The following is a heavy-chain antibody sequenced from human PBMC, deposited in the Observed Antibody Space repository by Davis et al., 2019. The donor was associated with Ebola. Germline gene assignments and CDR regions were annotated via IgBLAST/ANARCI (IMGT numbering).Heavy chain of an antibody. V-gene: IGHV3-73*01. D-gene: IGHD2-21*01. CDR3: TSLTLWRGEDFDY. J-gene: IGHJ4*02. CDR2: IRSKANSYAT. Sequence: GESLKISCAASGFTFSGSAMHWVRQASGKGLEWVGRIRSKANSYATAYAASVKGRFTISRDDSKNTAYLQMNSLKTEDTAVYYCTSLTLWRGEDFDYWGQGTLVTVSS. CDR1: GFTFSGSA.